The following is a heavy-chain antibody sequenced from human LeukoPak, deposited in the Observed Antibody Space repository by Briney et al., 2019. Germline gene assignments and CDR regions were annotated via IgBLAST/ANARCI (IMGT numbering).Heavy chain of an antibody. CDR1: GGSISSGSYY. Sequence: SETLSLTCTVSGGSISSGSYYWSWIRQPAGKGLEWIGRIYTSGSTNYNPSLKSRVTISVDTSKNQFSLKLSSVTAADTAVYYCARCGGWGSYWYFDLWGRGTLVTVSS. D-gene: IGHD3-16*01. CDR3: ARCGGWGSYWYFDL. CDR2: IYTSGST. V-gene: IGHV4-61*02. J-gene: IGHJ2*01.